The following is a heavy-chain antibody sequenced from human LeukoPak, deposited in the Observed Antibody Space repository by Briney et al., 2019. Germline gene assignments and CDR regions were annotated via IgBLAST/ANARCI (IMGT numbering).Heavy chain of an antibody. CDR3: ARGKTSDDIIEDAFDI. Sequence: GGSLRLSCAASGFTLSNCAMTWVRQAPGKGLEWVSVLYSGGGAYYADSVKDRFTISRDYSQNTLLLQMNSLRAEDTALYYCARGKTSDDIIEDAFDIWGQGTMVAVSS. CDR2: LYSGGGA. V-gene: IGHV3-66*01. D-gene: IGHD3-9*01. J-gene: IGHJ3*02. CDR1: GFTLSNCA.